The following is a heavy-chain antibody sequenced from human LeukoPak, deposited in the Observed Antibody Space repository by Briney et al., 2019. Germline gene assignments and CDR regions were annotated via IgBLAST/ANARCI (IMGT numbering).Heavy chain of an antibody. D-gene: IGHD3-22*01. J-gene: IGHJ4*02. CDR1: GFTFDDYA. Sequence: GGSLRLSCAASGFTFDDYAMHWVRQAPGKGLEWVSGISWNSGSIGYADSVKGRFTISRDNAKNSLYLQMNSLRAEDTALYYCGKDSGYYYDSSGYLGDYWGQGTLVAVSS. CDR2: ISWNSGSI. CDR3: GKDSGYYYDSSGYLGDY. V-gene: IGHV3-9*01.